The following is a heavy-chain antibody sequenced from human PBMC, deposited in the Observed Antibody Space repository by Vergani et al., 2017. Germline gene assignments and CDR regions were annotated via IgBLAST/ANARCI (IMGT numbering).Heavy chain of an antibody. J-gene: IGHJ4*02. CDR2: IKQDGSEK. D-gene: IGHD6-25*01. V-gene: IGHV3-7*01. CDR3: ARVPPALVY. CDR1: GLTFSSYW. Sequence: EVQLVESGGGLVQPGGSLRLSCAASGLTFSSYWMSWVRQAPGKGLEWVANIKQDGSEKYYVDSVKGRFTISRDNAKNSLYLQMNSLRAEDTAVYYCARVPPALVYWGQGTLVTVSS.